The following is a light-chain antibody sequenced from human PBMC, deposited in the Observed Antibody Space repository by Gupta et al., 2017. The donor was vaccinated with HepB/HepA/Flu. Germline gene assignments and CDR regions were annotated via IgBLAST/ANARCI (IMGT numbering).Light chain of an antibody. CDR1: SSHVGGYNY. Sequence: QPALTQPASVSGSPGQSITISCTGTSSHVGGYNYVSWYQQHPGKAPKLMIYDVSNRPSGVSNRFSGSKSGNTASLTISGLQAEDEADYYCSSYTSSSTVVFGGGTKLTVL. V-gene: IGLV2-14*01. J-gene: IGLJ2*01. CDR2: DVS. CDR3: SSYTSSSTVV.